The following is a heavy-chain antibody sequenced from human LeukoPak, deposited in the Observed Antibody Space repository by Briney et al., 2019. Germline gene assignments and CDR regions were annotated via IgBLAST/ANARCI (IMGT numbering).Heavy chain of an antibody. CDR1: GFTFSSNY. J-gene: IGHJ4*02. Sequence: GGSLRLSCAASGFTFSSNYMSWVRQAPGKGLEWVSVIYSGGSTYYADSVKGRFTISRDNAKNSLYLQMNSLRAEDAAVYDCARELDITGWVGAFDYWGQGTVVTVSS. CDR3: ARELDITGWVGAFDY. V-gene: IGHV3-66*01. D-gene: IGHD6-19*01. CDR2: IYSGGST.